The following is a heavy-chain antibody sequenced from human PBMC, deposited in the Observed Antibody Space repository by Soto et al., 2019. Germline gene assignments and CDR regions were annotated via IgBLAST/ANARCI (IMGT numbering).Heavy chain of an antibody. CDR2: IYPLNSDT. V-gene: IGHV5-51*01. CDR3: ARRDISGFPDY. D-gene: IGHD3-22*01. J-gene: IGHJ4*02. Sequence: GESLKISCKTSVYSFTTSWIGWVRQMPGKGLEWMGIIYPLNSDTRYSPSFQGQVTLSADTSISTAYLQWGSLKASDTAMYYCARRDISGFPDYWGQGTLVTVS. CDR1: VYSFTTSW.